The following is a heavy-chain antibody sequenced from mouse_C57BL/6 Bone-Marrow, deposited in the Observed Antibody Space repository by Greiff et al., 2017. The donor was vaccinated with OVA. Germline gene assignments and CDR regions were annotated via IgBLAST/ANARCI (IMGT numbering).Heavy chain of an antibody. CDR1: GYAFSSSW. V-gene: IGHV1-82*01. J-gene: IGHJ3*01. Sequence: QLQQSGPALVKPGASVKISCKASGYAFSSSWMNWVKQRPGKGLEWIGRIYPGDGDTNYNGKFKGKATLTADKSSSTAYMQLSSLTSEDSAVYFCARSIYYYGSSYGGFAYWGQGTLVTVSA. CDR3: ARSIYYYGSSYGGFAY. D-gene: IGHD1-1*01. CDR2: IYPGDGDT.